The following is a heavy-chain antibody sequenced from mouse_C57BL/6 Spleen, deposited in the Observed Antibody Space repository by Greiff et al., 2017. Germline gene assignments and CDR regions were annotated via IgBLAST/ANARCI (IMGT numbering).Heavy chain of an antibody. J-gene: IGHJ1*03. V-gene: IGHV1-61*01. D-gene: IGHD2-3*01. Sequence: VQLQQPGAELVRPGSSVKLSCKASGYTFTSYWMAWVKQRPGQGLEWIGNIYPSDSETHYNQKFKDKATLTVDKSSSTAYMQLSSLTSEDSAVYYCAREGYSWVWGTGTTVTGAS. CDR2: IYPSDSET. CDR3: AREGYSWV. CDR1: GYTFTSYW.